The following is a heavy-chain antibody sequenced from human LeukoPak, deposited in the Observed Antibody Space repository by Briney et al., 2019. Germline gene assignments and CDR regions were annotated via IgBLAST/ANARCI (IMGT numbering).Heavy chain of an antibody. Sequence: ASVKVSCKASGYTFTSYGISWVRQAPGQGLEWMGWISAYNGNTNYAQKLQGRVTMTTDTSTSTAYMELRSLRSDDTAVYYCDMITFGGVMPYWGQGTLVTVSS. V-gene: IGHV1-18*01. CDR2: ISAYNGNT. CDR1: GYTFTSYG. D-gene: IGHD3-16*01. J-gene: IGHJ4*02. CDR3: DMITFGGVMPY.